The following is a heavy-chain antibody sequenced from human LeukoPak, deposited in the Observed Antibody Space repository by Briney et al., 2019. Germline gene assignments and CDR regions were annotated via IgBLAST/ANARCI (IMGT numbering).Heavy chain of an antibody. CDR3: VYTAGSGSSLDAFDF. J-gene: IGHJ3*01. CDR2: IYYSGKT. Sequence: SETLSLTCTVSGGSIRSSPFYWGWIRQPPTKALEWIGSIYYSGKTYYNPSLRSTVAISVDTSKNHFSLRLSSVTAADMALYYCVYTAGSGSSLDAFDFWGQEKIGTVSS. CDR1: GGSIRSSPFY. D-gene: IGHD3-22*01. V-gene: IGHV4-39*02.